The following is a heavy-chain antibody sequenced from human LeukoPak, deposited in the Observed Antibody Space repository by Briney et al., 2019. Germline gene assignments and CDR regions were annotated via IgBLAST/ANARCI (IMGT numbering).Heavy chain of an antibody. Sequence: PSETLSLTCTVSGGSISSYYWSWIRQPPGKGLEWIGYIYYSGSTNYNPSLKSRVTISVDTSKNQFSLKLSSVTAADTAVYYCARAYYGSGSYYREAELLFDYWGQGTLVTVSS. CDR1: GGSISSYY. V-gene: IGHV4-59*01. CDR3: ARAYYGSGSYYREAELLFDY. J-gene: IGHJ4*02. CDR2: IYYSGST. D-gene: IGHD3-10*01.